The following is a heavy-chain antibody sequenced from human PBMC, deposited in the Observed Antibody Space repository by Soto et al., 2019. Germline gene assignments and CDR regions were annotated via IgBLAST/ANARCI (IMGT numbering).Heavy chain of an antibody. CDR2: ISFDGRNT. J-gene: IGHJ4*02. Sequence: GGSLRLSCAASGFTFDNYGMHWVRQAPGKGLEWVVVISFDGRNTYYADSVKGRFSIFRDNSMNKLYLQMNSLGAEDTAVYYCAKSALAAAGTGPFDYWGQGTLVTVSS. CDR1: GFTFDNYG. D-gene: IGHD6-13*01. V-gene: IGHV3-30*18. CDR3: AKSALAAAGTGPFDY.